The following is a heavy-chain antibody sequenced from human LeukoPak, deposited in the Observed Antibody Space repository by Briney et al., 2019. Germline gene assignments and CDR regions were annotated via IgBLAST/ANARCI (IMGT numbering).Heavy chain of an antibody. Sequence: GGSLRLSCAASGFTFSSYAMSWVRQAPGKGLEWVSAISGSGGSTYYADSVKGRFTISRDNSKNTLYLQMNSLSAEDTAVYYCAKDCYDSSGYCQHFDYWGQGTLVTVSS. V-gene: IGHV3-23*01. J-gene: IGHJ4*02. D-gene: IGHD3-22*01. CDR1: GFTFSSYA. CDR3: AKDCYDSSGYCQHFDY. CDR2: ISGSGGST.